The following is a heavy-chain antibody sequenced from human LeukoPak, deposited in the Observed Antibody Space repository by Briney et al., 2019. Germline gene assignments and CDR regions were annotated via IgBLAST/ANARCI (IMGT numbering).Heavy chain of an antibody. V-gene: IGHV3-21*03. CDR1: GFTFSSYG. D-gene: IGHD3-10*02. Sequence: GGSLRLSCAASGFTFSSYGMNWVRQAPGKGLEWVSFISSSSSYIYYADSVKGRFTISRDNAKNSLYLQMSSLRAEDTAVYYCAELGITMIGGVWGKGTTVTISS. CDR2: ISSSSSYI. J-gene: IGHJ6*04. CDR3: AELGITMIGGV.